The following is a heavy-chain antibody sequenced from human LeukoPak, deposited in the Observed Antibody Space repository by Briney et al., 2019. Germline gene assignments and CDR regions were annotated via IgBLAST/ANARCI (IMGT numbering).Heavy chain of an antibody. CDR3: ATTRLGLSGIY. CDR2: ISSNGGST. Sequence: PGGSLRLSCAASGFTFSSYAMHWVRQAPGKGLEYVSAISSNGGSTYYANSVKGRFTISRDNSKNTLYLQMGSLRAEDMAVYYCATTRLGLSGIYCGQGTLVTVSS. CDR1: GFTFSSYA. V-gene: IGHV3-64*01. D-gene: IGHD1-1*01. J-gene: IGHJ4*02.